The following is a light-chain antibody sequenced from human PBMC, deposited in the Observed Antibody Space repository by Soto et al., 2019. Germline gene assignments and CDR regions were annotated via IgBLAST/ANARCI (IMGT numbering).Light chain of an antibody. CDR2: GAF. CDR1: QSVNSN. CDR3: QQYDIWPPYT. Sequence: EIVMTQSPVTLSVSPGERATLSCSASQSVNSNLAWYRQKPGQAPSLLIYGAFTRATGIPARFSGTGSGTEFTLTISSLQSEDFALYYCQQYDIWPPYTFGQGTKVDIK. V-gene: IGKV3-15*01. J-gene: IGKJ2*01.